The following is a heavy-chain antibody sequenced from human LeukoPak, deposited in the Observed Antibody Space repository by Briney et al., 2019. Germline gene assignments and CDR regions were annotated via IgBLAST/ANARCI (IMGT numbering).Heavy chain of an antibody. J-gene: IGHJ4*02. CDR1: GYTFTSYG. Sequence: VASVKVSCKASGYTFTSYGISWVRQAPGQGLEWMGWISAYNGNTNYAQKLQGRVTMTTDTSTSTAYMELRSLRSDDTAVYYCARDRSGYSYGYGDYWGQGTLVTVSS. CDR2: ISAYNGNT. D-gene: IGHD5-18*01. CDR3: ARDRSGYSYGYGDY. V-gene: IGHV1-18*01.